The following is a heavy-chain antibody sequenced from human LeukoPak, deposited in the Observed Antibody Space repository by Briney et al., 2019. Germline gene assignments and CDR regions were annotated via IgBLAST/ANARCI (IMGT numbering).Heavy chain of an antibody. Sequence: SETLSLTCAVSGGSISSGGYSWSWIRQPPGKGLEWIGYIYHSGSTYYNPSLKSRVTISVDRSKNQFSLKLSSVTAADTAVYYCARDKSSSLYYYYGLDVWGQGTTVTVSS. CDR1: GGSISSGGYS. J-gene: IGHJ6*02. CDR2: IYHSGST. CDR3: ARDKSSSLYYYYGLDV. D-gene: IGHD3-10*01. V-gene: IGHV4-30-2*01.